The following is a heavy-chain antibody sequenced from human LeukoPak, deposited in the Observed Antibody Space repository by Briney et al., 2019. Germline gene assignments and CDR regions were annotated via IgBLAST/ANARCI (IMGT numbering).Heavy chain of an antibody. CDR2: ISHRGST. Sequence: PSETLSLTCTVSGYSISNGYYWGWIRQPPGKGLEWVGSISHRGSTYYNPSLRSRITISLDRSTQKFSLKLTSVTAAATAVYFCARGAEYYAIWRGYAGYSDYWGQGISVTVSS. CDR1: GYSISNGYY. CDR3: ARGAEYYAIWRGYAGYSDY. J-gene: IGHJ4*02. V-gene: IGHV4-38-2*02. D-gene: IGHD3-3*01.